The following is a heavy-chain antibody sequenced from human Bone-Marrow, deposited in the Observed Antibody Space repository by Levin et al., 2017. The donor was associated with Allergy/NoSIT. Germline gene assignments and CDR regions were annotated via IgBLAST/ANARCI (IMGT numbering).Heavy chain of an antibody. D-gene: IGHD3-3*02. CDR1: GVTRNTYT. V-gene: IGHV4-34*01. Sequence: ESLKISCAVSGVTRNTYTLTWVRQPPGKGLEWIGEIYHTGTSNYNPSLKSRVTISVDTSKNHFSLKLTSVTAADTAVYFCVRFSTSPGVGQYFDSWGQGVLVTVSS. CDR2: IYHTGTS. CDR3: VRFSTSPGVGQYFDS. J-gene: IGHJ4*02.